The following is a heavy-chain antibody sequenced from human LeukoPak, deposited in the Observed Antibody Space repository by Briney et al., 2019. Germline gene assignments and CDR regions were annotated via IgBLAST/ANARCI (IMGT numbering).Heavy chain of an antibody. D-gene: IGHD5-12*01. CDR3: ARDWVGYSGYANPYYYYGMDV. CDR1: GFTVSSNY. J-gene: IGHJ6*02. CDR2: IYSGGST. V-gene: IGHV3-53*04. Sequence: GGSLRLSCAASGFTVSSNYMSWVRQAPGKGLEWVSVIYSGGSTYYADSVKGRFTISRHNSKNTLYLQMNSLRAEDPAVYYCARDWVGYSGYANPYYYYGMDVWGQGTTVTVSS.